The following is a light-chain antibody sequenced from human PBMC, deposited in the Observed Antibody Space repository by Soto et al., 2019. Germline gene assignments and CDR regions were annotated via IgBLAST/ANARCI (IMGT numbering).Light chain of an antibody. CDR1: QSVRSN. J-gene: IGKJ5*01. CDR3: QQYNNWPPIT. CDR2: GAS. V-gene: IGKV3-15*01. Sequence: VLTQSPATMSVSPGERATLSCRASQSVRSNLAWYQQKPGQGPRLLIYGASTRATGIPARFSGSGSGTEFTLTVSSLQSEDFAVYYCQQYNNWPPITLGQGTRLEIK.